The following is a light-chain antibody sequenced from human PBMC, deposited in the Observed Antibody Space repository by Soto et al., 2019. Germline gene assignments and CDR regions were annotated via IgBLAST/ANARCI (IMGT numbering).Light chain of an antibody. CDR3: QQYGSSPGT. CDR2: GAS. Sequence: EIVLTQSPGTLSLSPGERATLSCRASQSVSSSYLAWYQQKPGQAPRLLIYGASSRATGIPDRFSGSGSGTDFALTINRLEPEDFPVYYCQQYGSSPGTFGQGTKLEIK. J-gene: IGKJ2*01. CDR1: QSVSSSY. V-gene: IGKV3-20*01.